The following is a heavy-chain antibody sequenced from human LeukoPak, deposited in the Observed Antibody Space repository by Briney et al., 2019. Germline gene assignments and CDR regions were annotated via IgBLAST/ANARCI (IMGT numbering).Heavy chain of an antibody. CDR2: IYYSGST. CDR3: ARRSPKRNGYFDY. D-gene: IGHD1-1*01. CDR1: GGSISSSSYY. Sequence: SETLSLTCTVSGGSISSSSYYWGWIRQPPGKGLEWIGSIYYSGSTYYNPTLKSRVTISVDTSNNQFSRKLSSVTAADTAVYYCARRSPKRNGYFDYWGQGTLVTVSS. J-gene: IGHJ4*02. V-gene: IGHV4-39*01.